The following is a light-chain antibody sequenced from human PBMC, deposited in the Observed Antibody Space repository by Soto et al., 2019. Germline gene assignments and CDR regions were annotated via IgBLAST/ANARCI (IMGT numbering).Light chain of an antibody. V-gene: IGKV3-20*01. Sequence: EVVLTQSPGTLSLSPGERATLSCRASPSVSSNYLAWYQQKPGQAPRLLIYGASGRATGIPDRFSGSGSGTDFTLTISRLEPEDFAVYYCQQYVSSPRTFGQGTEVEIK. CDR2: GAS. J-gene: IGKJ1*01. CDR3: QQYVSSPRT. CDR1: PSVSSNY.